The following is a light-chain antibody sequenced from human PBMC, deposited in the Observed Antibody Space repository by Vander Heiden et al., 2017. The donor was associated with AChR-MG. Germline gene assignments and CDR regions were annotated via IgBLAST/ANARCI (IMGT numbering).Light chain of an antibody. CDR1: GSDVGGYDY. V-gene: IGLV2-14*01. J-gene: IGLJ3*02. Sequence: QSALTQPASVSGSPGQSITISCTGTGSDVGGYDYVYWYLQHPGKAPKLMIYDVSKRPSGVSNRFSGSKSGSTASLTISGLQAEDEADYYCSSYTSANRVFGGGTKLTVL. CDR2: DVS. CDR3: SSYTSANRV.